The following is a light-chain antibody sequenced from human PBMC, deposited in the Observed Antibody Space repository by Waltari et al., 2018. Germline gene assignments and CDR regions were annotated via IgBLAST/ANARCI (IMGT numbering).Light chain of an antibody. CDR1: SDSVSSSPY. CDR2: NTN. J-gene: IGLJ2*01. Sequence: QTVVTQEPSFSVSPGGTVTLTCGLNSDSVSSSPYPSWFQQTPGQAPRTPSDNTNTRSSGVPDRLSGSSLGNKAALTSAGAQADDESDYYCLLYLSSGICVFGGGTKLTVL. CDR3: LLYLSSGICV. V-gene: IGLV8-61*01.